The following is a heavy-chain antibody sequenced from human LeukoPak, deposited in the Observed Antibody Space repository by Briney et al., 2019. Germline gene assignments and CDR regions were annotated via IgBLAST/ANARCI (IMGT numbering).Heavy chain of an antibody. CDR2: ISTSSSTI. J-gene: IGHJ4*02. CDR3: ARRNYYDSSGYRLYYFDF. Sequence: TGGSLRLSCAASGFTFSSYSMNWVRQAPGKGLEWVSYISTSSSTIYYADSVKGRFTISRDNAKNPLYLQMNNLRDKHTAVYYCARRNYYDSSGYRLYYFDFCDQGTLVIVSA. CDR1: GFTFSSYS. V-gene: IGHV3-48*02. D-gene: IGHD3-22*01.